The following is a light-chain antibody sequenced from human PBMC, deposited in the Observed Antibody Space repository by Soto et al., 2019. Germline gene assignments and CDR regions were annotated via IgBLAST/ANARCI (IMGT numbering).Light chain of an antibody. CDR2: GAS. J-gene: IGKJ5*01. Sequence: EIVMTQSPGTLSVSQGERATLSCRASQSVSSNLAWYQQKPGQAPRLLIYGASTRATGIPARFSGSGSGTEFTLTISRLEPEDFAVYFCHQYGNSPHTFGQGTRLEIK. V-gene: IGKV3-15*01. CDR1: QSVSSN. CDR3: HQYGNSPHT.